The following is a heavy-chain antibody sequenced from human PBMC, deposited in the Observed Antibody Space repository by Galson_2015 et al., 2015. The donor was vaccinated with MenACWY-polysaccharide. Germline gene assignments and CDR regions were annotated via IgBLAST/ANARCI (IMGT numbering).Heavy chain of an antibody. CDR1: GFTFNKFY. J-gene: IGHJ4*02. Sequence: SLRLSCAASGFTFNKFYMAWVRQAPGKGPEWVSALSGPGDATFYADSVRGRFTISRDNAKNRLLLQMNSLSVDDTAVYYCAKDQRWNLPDYWGQGILVTVSS. D-gene: IGHD1-7*01. V-gene: IGHV3-23*01. CDR2: LSGPGDAT. CDR3: AKDQRWNLPDY.